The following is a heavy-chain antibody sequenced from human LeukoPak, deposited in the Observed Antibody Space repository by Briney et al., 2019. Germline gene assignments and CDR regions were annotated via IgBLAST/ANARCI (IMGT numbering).Heavy chain of an antibody. V-gene: IGHV4-39*01. D-gene: IGHD3-10*01. CDR3: ARRNGELYPTTFDY. CDR1: GGSITSSPTYY. CDR2: IYYSGST. Sequence: SETLSLTCTVSGGSITSSPTYYWGWIRHPPGRGLEWIGSIYYSGSTYYNPSLNSRLTISVDMSKSQFSLKLSSVTAADTAVYYCARRNGELYPTTFDYWGQGTLVTVSS. J-gene: IGHJ4*02.